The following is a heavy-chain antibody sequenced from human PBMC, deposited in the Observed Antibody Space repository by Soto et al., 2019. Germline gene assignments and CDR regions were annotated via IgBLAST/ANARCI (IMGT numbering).Heavy chain of an antibody. CDR1: GGTFSSYA. D-gene: IGHD4-4*01. CDR2: IIPIFGTA. CDR3: ARNRHPYLQPTVNYGMDV. Sequence: GASVKVSCKASGGTFSSYAISWVRQAPGQGLEWMGGIIPIFGTANYAQKFQSRVTITADESTSTAYMELSSLRSEDTAVYYCARNRHPYLQPTVNYGMDVWGQGTTVTVSS. V-gene: IGHV1-69*13. J-gene: IGHJ6*02.